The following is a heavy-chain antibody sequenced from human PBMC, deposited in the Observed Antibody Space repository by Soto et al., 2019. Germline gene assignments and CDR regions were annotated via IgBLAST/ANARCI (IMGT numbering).Heavy chain of an antibody. CDR2: IYATGTT. Sequence: SETLSLTCTDSGASISGFYWSWIRKSAGKGLEWIGRIYATGTTDYNPSLKSRVMMSVDTSKKQFSLKLRSVTAADTAVYYCVRDGTKTLRDWFDPWGQGISVTVSS. V-gene: IGHV4-4*07. D-gene: IGHD1-1*01. CDR3: VRDGTKTLRDWFDP. CDR1: GASISGFY. J-gene: IGHJ5*02.